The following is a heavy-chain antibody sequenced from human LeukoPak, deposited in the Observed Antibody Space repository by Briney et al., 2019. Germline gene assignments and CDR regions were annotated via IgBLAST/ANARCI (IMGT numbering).Heavy chain of an antibody. J-gene: IGHJ3*02. CDR1: GYTLTELS. CDR2: FDPEDGET. D-gene: IGHD6-19*01. CDR3: ARAALYSSGWSGEVPVAFDI. Sequence: GASVKVSCKVSGYTLTELSMHWVRQAPGKGLEWMGGFDPEDGETIYAQKFQGRVTMTEDTSTDTAYMELSSLRSEDTAVYYCARAALYSSGWSGEVPVAFDIWGQGTMVTVSS. V-gene: IGHV1-24*01.